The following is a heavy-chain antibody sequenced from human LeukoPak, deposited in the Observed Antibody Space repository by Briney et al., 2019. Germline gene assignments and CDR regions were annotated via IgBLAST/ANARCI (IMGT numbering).Heavy chain of an antibody. D-gene: IGHD3-3*01. CDR2: IYYSGST. CDR3: ARDLSPLLFGVVISQGGFDP. V-gene: IGHV4-39*07. Sequence: SETLSLTCTVSGGSISSSSYYWGWIRQPPGKGLEWIGSIYYSGSTYYNPSLKSRVTISVDTSKNQFSLKLSSVTAADTAVYYCARDLSPLLFGVVISQGGFDPWGQGTLVTVSS. CDR1: GGSISSSSYY. J-gene: IGHJ5*02.